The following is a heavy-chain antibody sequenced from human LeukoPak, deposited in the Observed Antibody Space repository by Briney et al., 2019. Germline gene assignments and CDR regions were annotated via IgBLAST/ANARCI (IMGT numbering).Heavy chain of an antibody. J-gene: IGHJ6*02. CDR3: ARGKTGDNGMDV. CDR1: GGSISSGGYY. D-gene: IGHD1-1*01. V-gene: IGHV4-61*08. CDR2: IYYSGST. Sequence: PSETLSLTCTVSGGSISSGGYYWSWIRQHPGKGLEWIGYIYYSGSTNYNPSLKSRVTISVDTSKNQFSLKLSSVTAADTAVYYCARGKTGDNGMDVWGQGTAVTVSS.